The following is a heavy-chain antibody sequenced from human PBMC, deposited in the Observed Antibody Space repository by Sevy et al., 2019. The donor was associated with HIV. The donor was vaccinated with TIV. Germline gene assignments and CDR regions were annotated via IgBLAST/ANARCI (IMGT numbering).Heavy chain of an antibody. Sequence: GGSLRLSCAASGFTFTSYAMNWVRQAPGKGLDWVSSISGSGRSTYYAASVEGRFTISRDKSKNTLSLQMNSRRADDTAVYYCAKGYCSGGSCPRDYYYYGMDVWGQGTTVTVSS. D-gene: IGHD2-15*01. CDR2: ISGSGRST. J-gene: IGHJ6*02. CDR1: GFTFTSYA. CDR3: AKGYCSGGSCPRDYYYYGMDV. V-gene: IGHV3-23*01.